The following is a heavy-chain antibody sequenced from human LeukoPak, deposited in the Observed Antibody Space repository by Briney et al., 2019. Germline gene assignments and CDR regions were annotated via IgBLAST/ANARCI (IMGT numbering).Heavy chain of an antibody. CDR3: TRYDIQKGWFGP. CDR1: GITISANS. Sequence: GGSLRLSCAASGITISANSMSWVRQAPGKGLEWVSGLHIGGNTEYVDSVRGRFIISRDNSRNMLFLQMNNLRPEDTAVYYCTRYDIQKGWFGPWGQGTLVTVSS. CDR2: LHIGGNT. V-gene: IGHV3-53*01. D-gene: IGHD1-1*01. J-gene: IGHJ5*02.